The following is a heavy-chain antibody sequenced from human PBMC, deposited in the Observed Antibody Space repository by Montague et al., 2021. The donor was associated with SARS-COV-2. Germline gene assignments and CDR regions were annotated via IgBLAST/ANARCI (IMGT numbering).Heavy chain of an antibody. CDR2: ISYDGSNK. CDR1: GFTFSSYA. Sequence: SLRLSCAASGFTFSSYAMHWVRQAPGKGLEWVAVISYDGSNKYYADSVKGRFTISSDNSKNTLYLQMNSLRAEDTAVYYCARAAQKQYVLLWFGELLHDAFDIWGQGTMVTVSS. J-gene: IGHJ3*02. CDR3: ARAAQKQYVLLWFGELLHDAFDI. D-gene: IGHD3-10*01. V-gene: IGHV3-30-3*01.